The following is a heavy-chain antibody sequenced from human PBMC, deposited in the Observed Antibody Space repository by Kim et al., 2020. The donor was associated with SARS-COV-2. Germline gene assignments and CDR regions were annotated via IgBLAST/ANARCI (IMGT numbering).Heavy chain of an antibody. Sequence: GGSLRLSCAASGFTFDDYAMHWVRQAPGKGLEWVSGISWNSGSIGYADSVKGRFTISRDNAKNSLYLQMNSLRAEDTALYYCAKDMLTYYYGSGSSEYYYYGMDVWGQGTTVTVSS. J-gene: IGHJ6*02. CDR2: ISWNSGSI. CDR3: AKDMLTYYYGSGSSEYYYYGMDV. CDR1: GFTFDDYA. D-gene: IGHD3-10*01. V-gene: IGHV3-9*01.